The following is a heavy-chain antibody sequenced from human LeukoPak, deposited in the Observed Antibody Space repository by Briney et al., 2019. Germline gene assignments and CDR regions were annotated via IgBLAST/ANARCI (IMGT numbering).Heavy chain of an antibody. CDR2: IYYSGST. V-gene: IGHV4-59*01. CDR1: GGSXXXYY. D-gene: IGHD3-3*01. CDR3: ARGDSRDFWSGYYLGSPVFSY. J-gene: IGHJ4*02. Sequence: TXSXTXXVXGGSXXXYYWSWIRQPPGKGLEWIGYIYYSGSTNYNPSLKSRVTISVDTSKNQFSLKLSSVTAADTAVYYCARGDSRDFWSGYYLGSPVFSYWGQGTLVTVSS.